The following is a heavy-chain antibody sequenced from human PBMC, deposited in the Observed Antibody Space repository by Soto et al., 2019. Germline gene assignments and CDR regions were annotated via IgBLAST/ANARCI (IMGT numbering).Heavy chain of an antibody. Sequence: QVQMVESGGGVVQPGRSLRLSCAASGFTFSSYAMHWFRQAPGKGLEWVAVISYDGSNKYYADSVKGRFTISRDNSKNTLYLQMHSLRAEDTAVYYCAREALTTAFHWGQGTLVTVSS. CDR2: ISYDGSNK. V-gene: IGHV3-30-3*01. CDR3: AREALTTAFH. CDR1: GFTFSSYA. J-gene: IGHJ4*02. D-gene: IGHD4-17*01.